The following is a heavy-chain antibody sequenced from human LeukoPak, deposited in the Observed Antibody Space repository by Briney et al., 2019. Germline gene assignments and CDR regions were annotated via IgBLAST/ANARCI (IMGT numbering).Heavy chain of an antibody. J-gene: IGHJ4*02. Sequence: GRSLRLSCAASGFTFSSYAMHWVRQAPGKGLEWVAVISYDGSNKYYADSVKGRFTISRDNSKNTLYLQMNSLRAEDTAVYYCARDLLRMAAAGIIGYWGQGTLVTVSS. CDR1: GFTFSSYA. CDR2: ISYDGSNK. CDR3: ARDLLRMAAAGIIGY. V-gene: IGHV3-30-3*01. D-gene: IGHD6-13*01.